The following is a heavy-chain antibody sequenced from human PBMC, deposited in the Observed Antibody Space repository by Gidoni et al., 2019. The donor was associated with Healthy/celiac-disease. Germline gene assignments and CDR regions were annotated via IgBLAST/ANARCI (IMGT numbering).Heavy chain of an antibody. D-gene: IGHD3-10*01. Sequence: EVQLLESGGGLVQPGGSLRPSCAASGFTFSSYAMSWVRQDPGKGLEWVSAISGSGGSTYYADSVKGRYTISRDNSKNTLYLQMNSLRAEDTAVYYCAKGGGYMVRGGLFKWGQGTLVTVSS. CDR3: AKGGGYMVRGGLFK. V-gene: IGHV3-23*01. J-gene: IGHJ4*02. CDR1: GFTFSSYA. CDR2: ISGSGGST.